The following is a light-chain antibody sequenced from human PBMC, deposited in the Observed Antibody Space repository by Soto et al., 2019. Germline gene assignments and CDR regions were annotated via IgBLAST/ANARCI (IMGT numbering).Light chain of an antibody. CDR1: QSVSRD. CDR2: SAS. Sequence: EIVMTQSPATLSVSPGERATLSCTASQSVSRDLAWYQQKFGQAPRLLIYSASTRATGIPARFSGSGSGTEFTLTISSLQSEDFAMYYCQQYNNLLTFGGGTKVEIK. V-gene: IGKV3D-15*01. CDR3: QQYNNLLT. J-gene: IGKJ4*01.